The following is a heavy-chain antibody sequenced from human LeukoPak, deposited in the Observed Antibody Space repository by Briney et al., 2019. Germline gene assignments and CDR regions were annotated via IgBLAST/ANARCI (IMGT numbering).Heavy chain of an antibody. V-gene: IGHV3-7*01. CDR3: ARDQSDYDFWSGYYQYYFDY. D-gene: IGHD3-3*01. J-gene: IGHJ4*02. CDR1: GFTFSSYW. CDR2: IKQDGSEK. Sequence: GGSLRLSCAASGFTFSSYWMSWVRQAPGKGLEWVANIKQDGSEKYYVDSVKGRFTISRDSAKNSLYLQMNSLRAEDTAVYYCARDQSDYDFWSGYYQYYFDYWGQGTLVAVSS.